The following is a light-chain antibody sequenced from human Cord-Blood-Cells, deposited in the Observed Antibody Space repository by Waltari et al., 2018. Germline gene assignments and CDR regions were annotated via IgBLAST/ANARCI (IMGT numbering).Light chain of an antibody. CDR1: QSVSSY. Sequence: EIVLTPSPATLSLSPAERATLSCRASQSVSSYLAWYQQKPGQAPRLLIYDASNRATGIPARFSGSGSGTDFTLTISSLEPEDFAVYYCQQRSNWPPTFGQGTRLEIK. CDR2: DAS. J-gene: IGKJ5*01. V-gene: IGKV3-11*01. CDR3: QQRSNWPPT.